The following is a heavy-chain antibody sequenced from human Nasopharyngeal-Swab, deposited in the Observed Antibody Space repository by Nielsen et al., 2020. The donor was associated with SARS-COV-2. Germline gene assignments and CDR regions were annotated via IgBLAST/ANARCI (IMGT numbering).Heavy chain of an antibody. D-gene: IGHD3-10*01. CDR3: ARGRSYKA. CDR1: GGSFSGYY. Sequence: SETLSLTCVVYGGSFSGYYWSWIRQPPGKGLEWIGEINHSGSTNYNPSLKSRVTISVDTSKNQFSLKLSSVTAADTAVYYCARGRSYKAWGQGTLVTVSS. CDR2: INHSGST. J-gene: IGHJ4*02. V-gene: IGHV4-34*01.